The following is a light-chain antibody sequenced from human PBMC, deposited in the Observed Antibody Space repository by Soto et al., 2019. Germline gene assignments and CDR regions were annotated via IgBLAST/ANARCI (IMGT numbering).Light chain of an antibody. J-gene: IGLJ2*01. Sequence: QSVLTQPPSASGTPGQRVTISCSGSSSNIGSNYVYWYQQLPGTAPKLLIYRNNQRPSGVPDRFSGSKSGTSASLAISGLRSEDEADYYCAAWDDSLSHGVFGGGTKVTV. CDR3: AAWDDSLSHGV. V-gene: IGLV1-47*01. CDR2: RNN. CDR1: SSNIGSNY.